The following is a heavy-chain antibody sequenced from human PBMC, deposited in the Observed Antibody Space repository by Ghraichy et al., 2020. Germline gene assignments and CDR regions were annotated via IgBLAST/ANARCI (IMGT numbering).Heavy chain of an antibody. D-gene: IGHD3-10*01. Sequence: GGSLRLSCAASGFTFSLYSMSWVRQAPGKGLEWLAYISSSSTNIYYAYSVKGRFTVSRDNARNSLDLQLNSLRDEDTAVYYCARDGYYGSGSHSDHWGQGTLVTV. CDR1: GFTFSLYS. J-gene: IGHJ4*02. V-gene: IGHV3-48*02. CDR2: ISSSSTNI. CDR3: ARDGYYGSGSHSDH.